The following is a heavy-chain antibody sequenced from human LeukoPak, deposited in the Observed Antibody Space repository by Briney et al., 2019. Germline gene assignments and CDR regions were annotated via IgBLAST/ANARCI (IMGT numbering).Heavy chain of an antibody. J-gene: IGHJ3*02. V-gene: IGHV3-15*01. D-gene: IGHD2-2*01. CDR3: ATRYCSGTSCYGAFDI. CDR1: GFTFSNAW. CDR2: IKSKADGGTT. Sequence: GGSLRLSCAASGFTFSNAWMSWVRLVPGKGLEWVGRIKSKADGGTTDYAAPVKGRFSISRDDSKSTLFLQMNSLKTEDSAVYYCATRYCSGTSCYGAFDIWGQGTMVTVSS.